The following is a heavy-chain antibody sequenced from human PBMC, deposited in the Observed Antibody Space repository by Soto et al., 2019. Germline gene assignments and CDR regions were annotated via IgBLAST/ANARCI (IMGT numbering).Heavy chain of an antibody. Sequence: PGGSLRLSCAASGFTFSSYAMSWVRQAPGKGLEWVSAISGSGGSTYYADSVKGRFTISGDNSKNTLYLQMNSLRAEDTAVYYCAKDMDFWSGYPSPVDVWGQGTTVTVSS. V-gene: IGHV3-23*01. CDR3: AKDMDFWSGYPSPVDV. D-gene: IGHD3-3*01. CDR1: GFTFSSYA. J-gene: IGHJ6*02. CDR2: ISGSGGST.